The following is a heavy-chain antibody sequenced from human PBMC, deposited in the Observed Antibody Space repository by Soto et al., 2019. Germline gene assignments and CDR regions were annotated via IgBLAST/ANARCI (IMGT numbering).Heavy chain of an antibody. CDR3: ARDSPISSYYYYGMDV. V-gene: IGHV3-30-3*01. D-gene: IGHD2-21*01. J-gene: IGHJ6*02. CDR2: ISYDGSNK. Sequence: GGSLRLSCAASGFPFSSYAMHWVRQAPGKGLEWVAVISYDGSNKYYADSVKGRFTISRDNSKNTLYLQMNSLRAEDTAVYYCARDSPISSYYYYGMDVWGQGTTVTVSS. CDR1: GFPFSSYA.